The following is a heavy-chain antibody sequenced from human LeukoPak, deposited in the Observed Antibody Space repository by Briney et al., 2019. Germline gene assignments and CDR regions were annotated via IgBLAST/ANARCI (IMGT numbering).Heavy chain of an antibody. D-gene: IGHD1-7*01. CDR3: ARLYGNFQNYYDY. CDR2: IYYSGST. CDR1: GGSISSISYY. J-gene: IGHJ4*02. V-gene: IGHV4-39*07. Sequence: PSETLSLTCTVSGGSISSISYYWGRIRQPPGKGLEWIGHIYYSGSTFYNPSLKSRVTISVDTSKNQFSLKLRSVTAADTAMFYCARLYGNFQNYYDYWGQGTLVAVSS.